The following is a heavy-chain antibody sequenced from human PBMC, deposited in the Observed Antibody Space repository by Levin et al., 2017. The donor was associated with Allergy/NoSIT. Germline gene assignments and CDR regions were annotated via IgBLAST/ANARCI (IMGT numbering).Heavy chain of an antibody. CDR3: AGVVSGGGYTKIDY. CDR1: GDSISSNY. V-gene: IGHV4-59*01. Sequence: PSETLSLTCTVSGDSISSNYWSWIRQPPGKGLEWIGYISYSGSTNYYPLFKSRVTISLDTSKNQFSLKLTPVTAADTAIYYCAGVVSGGGYTKIDYWGQGTLVTVSS. CDR2: ISYSGST. D-gene: IGHD5-18*01. J-gene: IGHJ4*02.